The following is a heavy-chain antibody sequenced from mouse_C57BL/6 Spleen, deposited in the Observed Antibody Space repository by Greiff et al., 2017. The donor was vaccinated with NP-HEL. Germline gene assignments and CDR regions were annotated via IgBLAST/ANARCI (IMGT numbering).Heavy chain of an antibody. CDR1: GYTFTSYW. Sequence: VQLQQSGAELVKPGASVKLSCKASGYTFTSYWMQWVKQRPGQGLEWIGEIDPSDSYTNYNQKFKGKATLTVDTSSSTAYMQLSSLTSEDSAVYYCARHYYGSSPWFAYWGQGTLVTVSA. J-gene: IGHJ3*01. CDR2: IDPSDSYT. CDR3: ARHYYGSSPWFAY. D-gene: IGHD1-1*01. V-gene: IGHV1-50*01.